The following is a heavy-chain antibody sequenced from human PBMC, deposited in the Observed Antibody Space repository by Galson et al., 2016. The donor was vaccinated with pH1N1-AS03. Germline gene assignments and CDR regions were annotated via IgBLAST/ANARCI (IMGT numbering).Heavy chain of an antibody. CDR2: INSDGSGT. CDR1: GVTFSYYW. V-gene: IGHV3-74*03. J-gene: IGHJ3*02. CDR3: SRAPRTAFDI. Sequence: SLRLSCAASGVTFSYYWMHWVRQAPGKGLVWVSGINSDGSGTMYADSVKGRFTISRDNAKNTLYLQMNRLRAEDTAIYYCSRAPRTAFDIWGQGTTVTVSS.